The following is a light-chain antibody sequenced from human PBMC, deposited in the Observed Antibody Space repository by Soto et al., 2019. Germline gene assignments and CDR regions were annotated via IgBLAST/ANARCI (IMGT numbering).Light chain of an antibody. CDR1: SSNIGAGYD. J-gene: IGLJ1*01. V-gene: IGLV1-40*01. CDR2: GNS. Sequence: QSVLTQPPSVSGAPGQRVTISCTGGSSNIGAGYDVHWYQQLPGTAPKLLIYGNSNRPSGVPDRFSGSKSGTSASLAITGLQAEDEADYYCQSYDSSLSGYVFGTGTKVPVL. CDR3: QSYDSSLSGYV.